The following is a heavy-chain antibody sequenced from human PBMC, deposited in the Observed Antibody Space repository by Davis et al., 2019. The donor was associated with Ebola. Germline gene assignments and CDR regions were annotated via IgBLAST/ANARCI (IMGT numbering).Heavy chain of an antibody. CDR2: ISAYNGNT. J-gene: IGHJ4*02. Sequence: ASVKVSCKASGYTFTSYGISWVRQAPGQGLEWMGWISAYNGNTNYAQKLQGRVTMTTDTSTSTVYMELSSLRSEDTAVYYCARIQLERGQQWLSNWGQGTLVTVSS. D-gene: IGHD5-18*01. CDR1: GYTFTSYG. V-gene: IGHV1-18*04. CDR3: ARIQLERGQQWLSN.